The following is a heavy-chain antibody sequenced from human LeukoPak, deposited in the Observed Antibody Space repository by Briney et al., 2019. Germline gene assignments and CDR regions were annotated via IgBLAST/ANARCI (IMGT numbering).Heavy chain of an antibody. CDR3: ARLPHYYGMDV. Sequence: SETLSLTCAVYGGSFSGYYWSWIRQPPGKGLEWIGEINHSGSTNYNPSLKSRFTISVDTSKNQFSLKLSSVTAADTAVYYCARLPHYYGMDVWGKGTTVTVSS. J-gene: IGHJ6*04. CDR2: INHSGST. CDR1: GGSFSGYY. V-gene: IGHV4-34*01.